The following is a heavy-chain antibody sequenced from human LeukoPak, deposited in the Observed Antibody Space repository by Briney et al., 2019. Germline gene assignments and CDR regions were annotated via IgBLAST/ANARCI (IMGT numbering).Heavy chain of an antibody. CDR3: ARQLRYFDWLSNYLDY. V-gene: IGHV4-61*02. Sequence: PSQTLSLTCTVSGGSISNSTYYWNWIRQPAGKRLEWIGRIYSSGISMYNPSLRSRLIISTDTSKNQFSLRLSSVTAADTAVYYCARQLRYFDWLSNYLDYWGQGTLVTVSS. D-gene: IGHD3-9*01. CDR1: GGSISNSTYY. CDR2: IYSSGIS. J-gene: IGHJ4*02.